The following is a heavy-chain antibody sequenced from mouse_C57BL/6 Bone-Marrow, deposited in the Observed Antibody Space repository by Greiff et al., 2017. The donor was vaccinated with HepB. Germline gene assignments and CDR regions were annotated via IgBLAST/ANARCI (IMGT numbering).Heavy chain of an antibody. J-gene: IGHJ1*03. V-gene: IGHV14-2*01. CDR3: ALITTVVPWYFDV. CDR1: GFNITDYY. CDR2: IDPEDGET. Sequence: EVQLVESGAELVKPGASVKLSCTASGFNITDYYMHWVKQRPEQGLEWIGRIDPEDGETKYAPKFQGKATITADTSSNTAYLQLSSLTSEDTAVYYCALITTVVPWYFDVWGTGTTVTVSS. D-gene: IGHD1-1*01.